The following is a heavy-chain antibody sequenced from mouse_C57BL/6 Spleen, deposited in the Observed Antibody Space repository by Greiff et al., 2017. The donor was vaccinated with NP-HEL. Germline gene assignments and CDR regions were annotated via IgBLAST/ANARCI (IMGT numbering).Heavy chain of an antibody. V-gene: IGHV1-82*01. CDR3: ARWDGV. CDR2: IYPGGGDT. D-gene: IGHD2-3*01. J-gene: IGHJ1*03. Sequence: QVQLKESGPELVKPGASVKISCKASGYAFSSSWMNWVKQRPGKGLEWIGRIYPGGGDTNYNGKFKGKATLTADKSSSTAYMQLSRLTSEDSAVYCCARWDGVWGTGTTVTVSS. CDR1: GYAFSSSW.